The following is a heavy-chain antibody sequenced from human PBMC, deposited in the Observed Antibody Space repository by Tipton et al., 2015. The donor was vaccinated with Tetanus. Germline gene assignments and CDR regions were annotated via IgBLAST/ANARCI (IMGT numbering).Heavy chain of an antibody. Sequence: SLRLSCAASGFTFDDYAMHWVRQAPGKGLEWVSGISWSSGSIGYADSVKGRFTISRDNAKNSLYLQMNSLRAEDTALYYCAKDKLSSVITSGWGFDPWGQGTLVTVSS. CDR3: AKDKLSSVITSGWGFDP. J-gene: IGHJ5*02. V-gene: IGHV3-9*01. CDR2: ISWSSGSI. CDR1: GFTFDDYA. D-gene: IGHD3-22*01.